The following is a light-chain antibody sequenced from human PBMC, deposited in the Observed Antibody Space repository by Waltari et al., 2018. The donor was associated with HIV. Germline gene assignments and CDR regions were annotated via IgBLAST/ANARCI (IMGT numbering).Light chain of an antibody. J-gene: IGKJ4*01. Sequence: EIVLTQSPATLSVSPGERATLSCRASQSVNTNLAWYQQKPGEAPRLLMSGASARATGIPDRFSGSGSGTEFTLTISNVQSEDVAVYYCQQYTSRPPLTVGGGTKVDMK. CDR3: QQYTSRPPLT. V-gene: IGKV3-15*01. CDR1: QSVNTN. CDR2: GAS.